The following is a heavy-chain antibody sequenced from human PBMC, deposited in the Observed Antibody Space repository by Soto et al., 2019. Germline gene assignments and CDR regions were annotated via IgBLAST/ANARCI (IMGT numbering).Heavy chain of an antibody. CDR1: GGSVSSSSYS. Sequence: QLQLQESGPGLVKPSETLSLTCTVSGGSVSSSSYSWGWIRQSPGKGLEWIGTIYSSENTYYNPSLLSRVTISVDTSKNEFSLRLSSVTAADPAVYYCARLNGYCISTNCHGYYGMDVWGLGTTVTVSS. J-gene: IGHJ6*02. CDR2: IYSSENT. CDR3: ARLNGYCISTNCHGYYGMDV. D-gene: IGHD2-2*03. V-gene: IGHV4-39*01.